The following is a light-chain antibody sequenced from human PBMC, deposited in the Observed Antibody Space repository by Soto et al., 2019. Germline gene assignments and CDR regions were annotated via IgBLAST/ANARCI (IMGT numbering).Light chain of an antibody. Sequence: DIQMTQSPSALSGPVGDRVTITCRASQPISSWLAWYQQKPGKAPKLLIYKASTLKSGVPSRFSGSGSGTEFTLTISSLQPDDFATYYCQHYNSYSEAFGQGTKVELK. CDR2: KAS. J-gene: IGKJ1*01. CDR1: QPISSW. V-gene: IGKV1-5*03. CDR3: QHYNSYSEA.